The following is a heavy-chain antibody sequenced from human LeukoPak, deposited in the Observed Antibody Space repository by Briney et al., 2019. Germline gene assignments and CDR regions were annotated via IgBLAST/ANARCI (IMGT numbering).Heavy chain of an antibody. J-gene: IGHJ1*01. D-gene: IGHD3-22*01. CDR2: IYYSGST. CDR3: ARNYYDGRGYYTQYLQP. Sequence: ASETLSLTCTVSGGSISSSSYYWGWIRQPPGKGLEWIGSIYYSGSTYYNPSLKSRVTISVDTSKNQFSLKLSSVTTADTAVYYCARNYYDGRGYYTQYLQPWGQGTLVSVSS. V-gene: IGHV4-39*07. CDR1: GGSISSSSYY.